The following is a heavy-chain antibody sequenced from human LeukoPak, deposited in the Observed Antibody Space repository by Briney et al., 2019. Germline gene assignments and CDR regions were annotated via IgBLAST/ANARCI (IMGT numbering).Heavy chain of an antibody. Sequence: GGSLRLSCAASGFTFSDYYMSWIRQAPGKGLEWISYISSSSSYTNYADSVKGRFTISRDNTKNSLYLQMNSLRAEDTAVYYCARDLPNSYCSSTSCSSDYYGMDVWGKGTTVTVSS. CDR1: GFTFSDYY. CDR2: ISSSSSYT. CDR3: ARDLPNSYCSSTSCSSDYYGMDV. V-gene: IGHV3-11*06. J-gene: IGHJ6*04. D-gene: IGHD2-2*01.